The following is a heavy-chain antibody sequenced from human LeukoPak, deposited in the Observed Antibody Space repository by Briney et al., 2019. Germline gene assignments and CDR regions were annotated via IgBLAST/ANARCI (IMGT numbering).Heavy chain of an antibody. Sequence: SETLSLTWTVSGGSISSYYWSWIRQPPGKVLEWIGYIYYSGSTNYNPSLKNRVTISVDTSKNQFSLKLSSVTAADTAVYYCARVALVAATMGYYYGMDVWGKGTTVTVSS. J-gene: IGHJ6*04. CDR2: IYYSGST. CDR3: ARVALVAATMGYYYGMDV. D-gene: IGHD2-15*01. CDR1: GGSISSYY. V-gene: IGHV4-59*01.